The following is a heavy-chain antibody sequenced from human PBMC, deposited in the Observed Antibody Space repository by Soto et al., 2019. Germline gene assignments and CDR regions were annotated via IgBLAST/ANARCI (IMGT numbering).Heavy chain of an antibody. D-gene: IGHD3-3*01. CDR2: IYYSGST. CDR3: ARSIAYYDFWSGFGFDP. V-gene: IGHV4-59*01. CDR1: GGSISSYY. Sequence: LSLTCTVSGGSISSYYWSWIRQPPGKGLEWIGYIYYSGSTNYNPSLKSRATISVDTSKNQFSLKLSSVTAADTAVYYCARSIAYYDFWSGFGFDPWGQGTLVTVSS. J-gene: IGHJ5*02.